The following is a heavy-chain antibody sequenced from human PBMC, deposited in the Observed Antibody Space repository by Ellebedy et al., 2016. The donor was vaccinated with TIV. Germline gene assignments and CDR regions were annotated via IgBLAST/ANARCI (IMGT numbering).Heavy chain of an antibody. Sequence: GESLKISCAASGFTFSSYAMTWVRQAPGKGLEWVSVISGSGGSTDYADSVKGRFTISRDNSKNTLYLQMNSLRAEDTAVYYCARRSSGYYPYYFDYWGQGTLVTVSS. CDR3: ARRSSGYYPYYFDY. J-gene: IGHJ4*02. CDR1: GFTFSSYA. CDR2: ISGSGGST. D-gene: IGHD3-22*01. V-gene: IGHV3-23*01.